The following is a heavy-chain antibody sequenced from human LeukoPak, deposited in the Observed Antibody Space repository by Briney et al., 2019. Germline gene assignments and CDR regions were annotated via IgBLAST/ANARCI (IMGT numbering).Heavy chain of an antibody. CDR2: IKQDGSEK. CDR1: GFSFSTYS. V-gene: IGHV3-7*01. J-gene: IGHJ4*02. D-gene: IGHD3-3*01. Sequence: GGSLRLSCAASGFSFSTYSFNWVRQAPGKGLEWVANIKQDGSEKCYVDSVKGRFTISRDNAKNSLYLQMNSLRAEDTAVYYCARDHLYYDFWSGYYTGIAPDYWGQGTLVTVSS. CDR3: ARDHLYYDFWSGYYTGIAPDY.